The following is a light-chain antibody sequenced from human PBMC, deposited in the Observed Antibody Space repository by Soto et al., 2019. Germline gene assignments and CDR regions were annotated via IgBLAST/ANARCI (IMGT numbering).Light chain of an antibody. V-gene: IGKV1-39*02. CDR3: QQYNNWWT. CDR2: AGS. J-gene: IGKJ1*01. CDR1: QTIASY. Sequence: GDIVPITFRASQTIASYVNWYQQKPGKAPKVLIYAGSNLESWVPSRFSVSGSGTEFSLTISSLQSEDFGVYYCQQYNNWWTFGQGIKVDI.